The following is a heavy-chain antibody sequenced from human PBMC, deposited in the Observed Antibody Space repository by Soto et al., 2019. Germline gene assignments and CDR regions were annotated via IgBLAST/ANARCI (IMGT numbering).Heavy chain of an antibody. V-gene: IGHV2-5*01. J-gene: IGHJ4*02. CDR2: IYWNDKE. D-gene: IGHD6-19*01. CDR3: AHGSGCLFDY. CDR1: GFSLRDYAVG. Sequence: QITLKESGPTLVKPTQTLTLTCTFSGFSLRDYAVGVGWIRQPPGKALEWLSFIYWNDKEYYNPSLRSRLTISKDTSNTQVVLTMTNMDPVDAAPYCCAHGSGCLFDYWGQGTLVTVSS.